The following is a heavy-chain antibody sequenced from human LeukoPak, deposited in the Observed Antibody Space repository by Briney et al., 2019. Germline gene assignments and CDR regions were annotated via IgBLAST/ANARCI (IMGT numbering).Heavy chain of an antibody. V-gene: IGHV3-53*01. Sequence: PGGSLRLSCAASGFTVSSNYMSWVRQAPGKGLDWVSVIYSGGGTYYADSVKGRFTISRDSSKNTLFLQMNSLRAEDSAVYYCASSDSLVRGLIDYYYYAMDVWGQGTTVTVSS. J-gene: IGHJ6*02. CDR3: ASSDSLVRGLIDYYYYAMDV. D-gene: IGHD3-10*01. CDR2: IYSGGGT. CDR1: GFTVSSNY.